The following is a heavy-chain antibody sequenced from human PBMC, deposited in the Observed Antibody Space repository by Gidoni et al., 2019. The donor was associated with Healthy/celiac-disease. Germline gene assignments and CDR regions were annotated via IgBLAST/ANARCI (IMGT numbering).Heavy chain of an antibody. CDR3: ARDSDSSGGTGDY. CDR1: GGTFSSYT. Sequence: QVQLVQSGAEVKKPGSSVKVSCKASGGTFSSYTISWVRQAPGQGLEWMGRIIPILGIAKYAQKFQGRVTITADKSTSTAYMELSSLRSEDTAVYYCARDSDSSGGTGDYWGQGTLVTVSS. V-gene: IGHV1-69*08. CDR2: IIPILGIA. D-gene: IGHD3-22*01. J-gene: IGHJ4*02.